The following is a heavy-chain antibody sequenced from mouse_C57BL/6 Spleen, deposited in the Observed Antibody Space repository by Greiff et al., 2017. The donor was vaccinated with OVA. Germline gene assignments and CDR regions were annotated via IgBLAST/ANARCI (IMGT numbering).Heavy chain of an antibody. CDR3: ARLLRYHYAMDY. CDR1: GYAFTNYL. CDR2: INPGSGGT. V-gene: IGHV1-54*01. J-gene: IGHJ4*01. Sequence: QVHVKQSGAELVRPGTSVKVSCKASGYAFTNYLIEWVKQRPGQGLEWIGVINPGSGGTNYNEKFKGKATLTADKSSSTAYMQLSSLTSEDSAVYFCARLLRYHYAMDYWGQGTSVTVSS. D-gene: IGHD1-1*01.